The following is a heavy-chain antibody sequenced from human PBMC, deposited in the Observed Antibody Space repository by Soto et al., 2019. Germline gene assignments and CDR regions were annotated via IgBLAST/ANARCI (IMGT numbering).Heavy chain of an antibody. D-gene: IGHD6-19*01. CDR1: GFTFSTYV. Sequence: EVQLLESGGGLVQPGKSLRLSCTASGFTFSTYVMSWVRQAPGKGLEWVSVISSGGGSTYYADSVKGRFTISRDNSKNTLFLQINSLRAEDTAVYYCARRRAVIAVSGSSDYWGQGTLVTVSS. V-gene: IGHV3-23*01. J-gene: IGHJ4*02. CDR2: ISSGGGST. CDR3: ARRRAVIAVSGSSDY.